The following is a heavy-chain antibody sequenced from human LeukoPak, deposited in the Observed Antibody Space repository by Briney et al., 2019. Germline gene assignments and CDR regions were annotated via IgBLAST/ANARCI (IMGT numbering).Heavy chain of an antibody. D-gene: IGHD6-19*01. CDR1: GFTFSSYA. Sequence: PGGSLRLSCAASGFTFSSYAMSWVRQAPGKGLEWVSAISGSGGSTYYADSVKGRFTISRDNSKNTLYLQINSLRAEDTAVYYCAKDREYSSGWYPWGQGTLVTVSS. CDR2: ISGSGGST. CDR3: AKDREYSSGWYP. V-gene: IGHV3-23*01. J-gene: IGHJ5*02.